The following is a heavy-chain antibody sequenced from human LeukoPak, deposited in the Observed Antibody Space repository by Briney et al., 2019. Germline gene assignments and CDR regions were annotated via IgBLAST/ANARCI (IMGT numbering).Heavy chain of an antibody. J-gene: IGHJ4*02. D-gene: IGHD3-10*01. CDR2: IYYSGNT. V-gene: IGHV4-39*07. Sequence: SETLSLTCTVSGGSISNYYWGWIRQAPGKGLEWIGSIYYSGNTCYNSSLKSRVTISLDTSKKQFSLNLFSVTAADTAMYYCTRANGYGLIDYRGQGTLVTVSS. CDR1: GGSISNYY. CDR3: TRANGYGLIDY.